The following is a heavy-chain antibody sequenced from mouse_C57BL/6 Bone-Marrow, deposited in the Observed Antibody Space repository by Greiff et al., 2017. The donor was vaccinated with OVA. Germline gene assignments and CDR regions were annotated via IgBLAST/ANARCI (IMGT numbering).Heavy chain of an antibody. V-gene: IGHV1-64*01. D-gene: IGHD1-1*01. Sequence: QVQLQQPGAELVKPGASVKLSCKASGYTFTSYWMHWVKQRPGQGLEWIGMIHPNSGSTNYNEKFKSKATLTVDKSSSTAYMQLSSLTSEDSAVYYCARDYGSSPWYAMDYWGQGTSVTVSA. CDR2: IHPNSGST. CDR3: ARDYGSSPWYAMDY. J-gene: IGHJ4*01. CDR1: GYTFTSYW.